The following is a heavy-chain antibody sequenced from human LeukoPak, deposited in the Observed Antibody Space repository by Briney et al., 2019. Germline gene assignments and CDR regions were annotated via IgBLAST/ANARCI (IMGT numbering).Heavy chain of an antibody. D-gene: IGHD6-19*01. J-gene: IGHJ4*02. CDR3: ATLVFSGGWCPGY. CDR1: RLTFSHYW. CDR2: INQDGDRT. V-gene: IGHV3-7*01. Sequence: GGSLRLSCAASRLTFSHYWMSWVRQAPGKGLEWVAAINQDGDRTEYVDSVKGRFSISRDSATNSWDLQMSSVRVDDTALYYCATLVFSGGWCPGYWGQGTLVTVSS.